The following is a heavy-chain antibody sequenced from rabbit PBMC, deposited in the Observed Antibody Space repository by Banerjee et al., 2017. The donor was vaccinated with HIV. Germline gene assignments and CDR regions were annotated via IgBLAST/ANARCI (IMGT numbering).Heavy chain of an antibody. V-gene: IGHV1S45*01. CDR1: GFSFSSNYW. D-gene: IGHD6-1*01. CDR2: IYAGSSDST. CDR3: ARDGAGYAGYGYAHL. Sequence: QEQLEESGGDLVKPEGSLTLTCTASGFSFSSNYWICWVRQAPGKGLEWIGCIYAGSSDSTYYASWAKGRFTISSTSSSTVTLQMTSLTAADTATYFCARDGAGYAGYGYAHLWGPGPLVTVS. J-gene: IGHJ4*01.